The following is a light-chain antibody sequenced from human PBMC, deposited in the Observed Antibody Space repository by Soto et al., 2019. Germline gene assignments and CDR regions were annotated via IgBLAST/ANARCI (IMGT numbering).Light chain of an antibody. CDR1: QSISSC. J-gene: IGKJ1*01. CDR3: QQYNSYPWT. Sequence: DIQMTQSPSTLSPSVGDRVTITCRASQSISSCLAWYQQKPGKAPKLLIYKASTLESGVPSNFSGSGSGTEFTLTISSLQPEDFATYYCQQYNSYPWTFGQGTKVDIK. V-gene: IGKV1-5*03. CDR2: KAS.